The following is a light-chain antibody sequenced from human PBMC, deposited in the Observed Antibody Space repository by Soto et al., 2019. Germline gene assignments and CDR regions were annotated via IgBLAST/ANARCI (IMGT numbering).Light chain of an antibody. CDR3: QQCYSSPRT. CDR2: AAS. V-gene: IGKV1-39*01. J-gene: IGKJ1*01. Sequence: DIQMTQSPSTLSASVGDRVTITCRASQSISTYLNWYQQKLGRAPTLLIYAASSLQSGVPSRFSGGGSGTDFTLTISSLQPEDFAMYFCQQCYSSPRTFGKGTKV. CDR1: QSISTY.